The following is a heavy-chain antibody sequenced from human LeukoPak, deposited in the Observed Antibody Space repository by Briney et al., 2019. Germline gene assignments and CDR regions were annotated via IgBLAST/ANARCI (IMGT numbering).Heavy chain of an antibody. Sequence: SETLSLTCAVSGVSINNDNWWSWVRQPPGKGLEWIGEVYHSGNSNYNLSLKSRATISVDKSTNQFSLQLSSVTAADTAVYYCVRVGRYGLPNWGQGTLVTVSS. J-gene: IGHJ4*02. D-gene: IGHD3-16*01. CDR2: VYHSGNS. CDR1: GVSINNDNW. V-gene: IGHV4-4*02. CDR3: VRVGRYGLPN.